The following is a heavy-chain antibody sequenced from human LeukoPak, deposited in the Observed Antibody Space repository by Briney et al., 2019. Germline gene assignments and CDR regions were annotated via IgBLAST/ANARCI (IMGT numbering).Heavy chain of an antibody. V-gene: IGHV1-69*13. CDR1: GGTFSSYA. CDR2: IIPIFGTA. J-gene: IGHJ6*03. CDR3: ARGEYYFGSGETYYYYMDV. Sequence: GASVKVSCKASGGTFSSYAISWVRQAPGQGLEWMGGIIPIFGTANYAQKFQGRVTITADESTSTAYMELSSLRSEDTAVYYCARGEYYFGSGETYYYYMDVWGEGTTVTISS. D-gene: IGHD3-10*01.